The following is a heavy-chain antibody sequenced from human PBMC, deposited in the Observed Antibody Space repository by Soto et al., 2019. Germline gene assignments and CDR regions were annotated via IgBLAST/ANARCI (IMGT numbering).Heavy chain of an antibody. D-gene: IGHD2-21*02. Sequence: QVQLVQSGAELKKPGASVKVSCKASGYAFTSFGISWVRQAPGQGLEWMGWISASNGNTNFAEKLQGRVTMTSDTSTSIAYMELRSLRSDDTAVYYCARCGGYCYEDYWGQGTLVTVSS. J-gene: IGHJ4*02. CDR1: GYAFTSFG. CDR2: ISASNGNT. CDR3: ARCGGYCYEDY. V-gene: IGHV1-18*01.